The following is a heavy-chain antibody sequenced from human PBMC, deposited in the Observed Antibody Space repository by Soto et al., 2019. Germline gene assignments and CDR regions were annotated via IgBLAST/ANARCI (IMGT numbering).Heavy chain of an antibody. Sequence: ASVKVSCKVSGYTLTELSMHWVRQAPGKGLEWMGGFDPEDGETIYAQKFQGRVTMTEDTSTDTAYMELSSLRTEDTALYYCAKDVGRGYADAFDYWGQGTLVTVSS. CDR1: GYTLTELS. V-gene: IGHV1-24*01. CDR2: FDPEDGET. D-gene: IGHD1-26*01. J-gene: IGHJ4*02. CDR3: AKDVGRGYADAFDY.